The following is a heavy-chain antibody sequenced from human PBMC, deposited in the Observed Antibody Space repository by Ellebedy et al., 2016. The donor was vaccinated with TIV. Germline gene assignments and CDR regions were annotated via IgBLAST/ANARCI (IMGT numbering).Heavy chain of an antibody. CDR1: GFSFSDHY. Sequence: GESLKISXAASGFSFSDHYMDWVRQAPGKGLEWVGRIKNRADGGTTDYAAPVKNRFAISRDDLKHTVYLQMNSLKTEDTAVYYCATSYGDDGAYDYWGLGTLVTVSS. D-gene: IGHD4-17*01. J-gene: IGHJ4*02. CDR2: IKNRADGGTT. V-gene: IGHV3-15*01. CDR3: ATSYGDDGAYDY.